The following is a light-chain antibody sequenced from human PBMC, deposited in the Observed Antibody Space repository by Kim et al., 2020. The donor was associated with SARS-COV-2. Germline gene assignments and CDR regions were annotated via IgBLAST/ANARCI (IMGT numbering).Light chain of an antibody. CDR3: VLYMGNGISV. CDR1: SGSVSTSYY. V-gene: IGLV8-61*01. Sequence: GWTVTLTCGLSSGSVSTSYYPSWYQQTPGQAPRTLIYSTNTRFSGVPDRFSGSILGNKAALTITGAQADDESDYYCVLYMGNGISVFGGGTKLTVL. CDR2: STN. J-gene: IGLJ3*02.